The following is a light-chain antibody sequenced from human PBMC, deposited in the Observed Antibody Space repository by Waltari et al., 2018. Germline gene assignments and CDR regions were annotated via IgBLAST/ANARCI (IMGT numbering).Light chain of an antibody. Sequence: EIVLTQSPATLSLSPWERATLSCRASQTVNTYLAWYQQKPGQAPRLLIYDASERATGIPARFSGSGSGTDFTLTISSLETEDFAVYYCQQRLNWPLTFGGGTKVEI. V-gene: IGKV3-11*01. CDR1: QTVNTY. CDR3: QQRLNWPLT. J-gene: IGKJ4*01. CDR2: DAS.